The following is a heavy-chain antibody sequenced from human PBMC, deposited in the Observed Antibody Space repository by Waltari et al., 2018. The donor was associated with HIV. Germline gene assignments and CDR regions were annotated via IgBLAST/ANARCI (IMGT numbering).Heavy chain of an antibody. Sequence: QVQLVESGGGVVQPGGSLRLSCAASGFTFSHYGMHWVRQAPGKGLGWVAFIRYDGSDKYYADFVKGRFTISRDNSKNTLYLQTNSLRAEDTVVYYCAKTTMVTPYYYYVVDVWGQGATVTVSS. CDR2: IRYDGSDK. CDR1: GFTFSHYG. V-gene: IGHV3-30*02. D-gene: IGHD5-18*01. CDR3: AKTTMVTPYYYYVVDV. J-gene: IGHJ6*02.